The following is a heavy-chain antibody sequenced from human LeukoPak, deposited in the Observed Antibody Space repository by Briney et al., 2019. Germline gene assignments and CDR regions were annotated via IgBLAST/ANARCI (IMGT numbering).Heavy chain of an antibody. CDR3: VKTAGRDGGY. Sequence: GGSLRLSCAASGFTFSDYYMSWIRQTPGKGPEWVSYISNRAHPNDIKYADSVKGRFTISRDYTKNSVYLQMNSLRAEDTAVYYCVKTAGRDGGYWGQGTLVTVSS. V-gene: IGHV3-11*01. CDR2: ISNRAHPNDI. J-gene: IGHJ4*02. CDR1: GFTFSDYY. D-gene: IGHD5-24*01.